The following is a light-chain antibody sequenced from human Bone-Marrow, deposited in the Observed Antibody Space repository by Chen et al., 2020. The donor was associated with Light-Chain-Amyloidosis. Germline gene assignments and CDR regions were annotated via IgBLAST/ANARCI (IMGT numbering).Light chain of an antibody. CDR2: RDT. V-gene: IGLV3-25*02. CDR3: QSADSSGTDEVI. Sequence: SYELTQPPSVSVSPGQTARITCSGDDLPTKYTYWYQQKPGQAPVLVIHRDTERPSGISERVSGSSSGTTATLTNSGVQAEEEADYHCQSADSSGTDEVIFGGETKLTV. CDR1: DLPTKY. J-gene: IGLJ2*01.